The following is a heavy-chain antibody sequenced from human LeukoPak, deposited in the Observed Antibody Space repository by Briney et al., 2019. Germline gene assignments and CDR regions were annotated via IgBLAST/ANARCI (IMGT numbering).Heavy chain of an antibody. CDR1: GFTFSNYW. V-gene: IGHV3-23*01. CDR3: AKSPYSSGWLHYY. D-gene: IGHD6-19*01. Sequence: GGSLRLSCAASGFTFSNYWMHWVRQAPGKGLVWVSGFSGSGGSTYYADSVKGRFTISRDNSKNTLYLQMNSLRAEDTAVYYCAKSPYSSGWLHYYWGQGTLVTVSS. CDR2: FSGSGGST. J-gene: IGHJ4*02.